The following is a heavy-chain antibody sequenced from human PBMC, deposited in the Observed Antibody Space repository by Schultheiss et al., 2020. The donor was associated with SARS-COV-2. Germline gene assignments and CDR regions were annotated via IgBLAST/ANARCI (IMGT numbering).Heavy chain of an antibody. CDR1: GGSISSYY. Sequence: SQTLSLTCTVSGGSISSYYWSWIRQPPGKGLEWIGRIYTSGSTNYNPSLKSRVTMSVDTSKNQFSLKLSSVTAADTAVYYCARDQGGDGYNLFDYWGQGTLVTVSS. J-gene: IGHJ4*02. D-gene: IGHD5-24*01. CDR2: IYTSGST. V-gene: IGHV4-4*07. CDR3: ARDQGGDGYNLFDY.